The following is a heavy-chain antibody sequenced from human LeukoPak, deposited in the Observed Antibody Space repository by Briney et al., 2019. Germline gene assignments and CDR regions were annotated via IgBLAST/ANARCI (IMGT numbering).Heavy chain of an antibody. D-gene: IGHD1-26*01. CDR1: GGSISSGGYY. CDR2: IYYSGST. CDR3: AREDSGNWFDP. J-gene: IGHJ5*02. Sequence: PSETLSLTCTVSGGSISSGGYYWSWIRQHPGKGLEWIGYIYYSGSTYYNPSLKSRVTISVDTSKNQFSLKLNSVTAADTAVYYCAREDSGNWFDPWGQGTLVTVSS. V-gene: IGHV4-31*03.